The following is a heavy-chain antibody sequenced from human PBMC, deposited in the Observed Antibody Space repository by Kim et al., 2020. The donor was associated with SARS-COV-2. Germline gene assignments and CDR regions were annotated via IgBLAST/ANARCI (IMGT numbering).Heavy chain of an antibody. CDR3: TTDAGGGSGSSSSYGY. D-gene: IGHD1-26*01. Sequence: GGSLRLSCAASGFTFSDAWMNWVRQAPGKGLEWVGRTKTKTDGGTIDYAAPVKDSFTITREDSKNTLYIQMNSLRTEDTDVYYCTTDAGGGSGSSSSYGYWGQGTLVTVSS. V-gene: IGHV3-15*01. CDR2: TKTKTDGGTI. J-gene: IGHJ4*02. CDR1: GFTFSDAW.